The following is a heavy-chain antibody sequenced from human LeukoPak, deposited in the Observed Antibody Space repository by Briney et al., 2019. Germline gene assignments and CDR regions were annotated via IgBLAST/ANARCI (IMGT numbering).Heavy chain of an antibody. CDR1: GGSISSYY. J-gene: IGHJ5*02. Sequence: SETLSLTCTVSGGSISSYYWSWIRQPAGKGLEWIGRIYTSGSTNYNPSLKSRVTMSVDTSKNQFSLKLNSVTAADTALYYCARTYGDYSYNCFDPWGQGTLVTVSS. CDR2: IYTSGST. V-gene: IGHV4-4*07. CDR3: ARTYGDYSYNCFDP. D-gene: IGHD4-17*01.